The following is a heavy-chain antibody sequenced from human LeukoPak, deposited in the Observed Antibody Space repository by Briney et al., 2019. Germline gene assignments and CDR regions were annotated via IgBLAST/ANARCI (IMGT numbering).Heavy chain of an antibody. Sequence: PGGSLRLSCATSGFTFSIYIMNWVRRAPGMGLEWVSGISAAGDMTYYADSVKGRFTISRDNFKNTLYLQMNSLRAEDTAVYYCAIVGSYSSSWGLDYWGQGTLVTVSS. CDR3: AIVGSYSSSWGLDY. D-gene: IGHD6-13*01. J-gene: IGHJ4*02. CDR1: GFTFSIYI. V-gene: IGHV3-23*01. CDR2: ISAAGDMT.